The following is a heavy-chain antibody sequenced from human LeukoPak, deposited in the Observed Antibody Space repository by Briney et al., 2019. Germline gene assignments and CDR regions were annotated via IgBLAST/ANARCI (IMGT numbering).Heavy chain of an antibody. V-gene: IGHV3-7*01. CDR3: ARSHGEQLLPSVDYYMDV. CDR1: GFTLSNYW. Sequence: GGSLRLSCAASGFTLSNYWMSWVRQAPGKGLEWVANIKRDGSEKNCVDSVKGRFTISRDNAKNSLYLQMNSLRAEDMALYYCARSHGEQLLPSVDYYMDVWGKGTTVTVSS. D-gene: IGHD6-6*01. J-gene: IGHJ6*03. CDR2: IKRDGSEK.